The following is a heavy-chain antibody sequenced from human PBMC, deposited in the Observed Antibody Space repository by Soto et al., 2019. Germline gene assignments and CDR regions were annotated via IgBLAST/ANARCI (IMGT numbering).Heavy chain of an antibody. D-gene: IGHD3-22*01. CDR2: ISYDGSNK. J-gene: IGHJ4*02. V-gene: IGHV3-30-3*01. Sequence: QVQLVESGGGVVQPGRSLRLSCAASGFTFSSYAMHWVRQAPGKGLEWVAVISYDGSNKYYADSVKGRFTISRDNSKNTLYLQMNSLRAEDTALYYCARVKSDSSGYYFDYWGQGTLVTVSS. CDR1: GFTFSSYA. CDR3: ARVKSDSSGYYFDY.